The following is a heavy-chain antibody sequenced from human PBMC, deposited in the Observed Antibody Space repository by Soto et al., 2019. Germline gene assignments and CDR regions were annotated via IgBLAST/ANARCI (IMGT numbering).Heavy chain of an antibody. J-gene: IGHJ4*02. V-gene: IGHV4-31*03. CDR3: ARGVWFGELLSPSFDY. Sequence: SETLSLTCTVSGGSISSGGYYWSWIRQHPGKGLEWIGYIYYSGSTYYNPSLKSRVTISVDTSKNQFSLKLSSVTAADTAVYYCARGVWFGELLSPSFDYWGQGPLVTVSS. D-gene: IGHD3-10*01. CDR1: GGSISSGGYY. CDR2: IYYSGST.